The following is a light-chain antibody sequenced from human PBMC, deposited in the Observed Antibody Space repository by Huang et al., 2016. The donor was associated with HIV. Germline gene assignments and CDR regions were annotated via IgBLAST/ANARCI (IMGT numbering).Light chain of an antibody. J-gene: IGKJ2*01. CDR3: QQTKTSPYT. CDR1: QGVSTW. Sequence: DIQVTQAPSFVSASVGDRVSITCRASQGVSTWLAWYQQRPGKPPNLLIHGASSLQSGVPSRFSGSGSGRDFTLTINNLQPEDVATYYCQQTKTSPYTFGQGTKLEI. CDR2: GAS. V-gene: IGKV1-12*01.